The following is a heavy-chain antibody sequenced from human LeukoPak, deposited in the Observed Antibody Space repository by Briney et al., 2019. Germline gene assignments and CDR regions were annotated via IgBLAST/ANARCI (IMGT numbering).Heavy chain of an antibody. J-gene: IGHJ4*02. CDR1: GFTFSSYS. CDR3: ARDYATSYDFWSGYYVDY. Sequence: PGGSLRLSCAASGFTFSSYSMNWVRQAPGKGLEWVSYISSSSSTIYYADSVKGRFTISRDNAKNSLYLQMNSLRAVDTAVYYCARDYATSYDFWSGYYVDYWGQGTLVTVSS. D-gene: IGHD3-3*01. V-gene: IGHV3-48*01. CDR2: ISSSSSTI.